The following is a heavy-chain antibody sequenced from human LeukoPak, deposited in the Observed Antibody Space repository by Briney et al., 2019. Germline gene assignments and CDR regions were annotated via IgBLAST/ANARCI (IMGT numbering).Heavy chain of an antibody. D-gene: IGHD2-15*01. CDR3: AKGYCSGGTCYSYDY. V-gene: IGHV1-46*01. J-gene: IGHJ4*02. Sequence: ASVKVSCKASGYTFTRYYMHWVQQAPGQGLEWMGIINPSGGSTSYAQKFQGRVTMTRDTSTSTVYMELNSLRSEDTAVYYCAKGYCSGGTCYSYDYWGQGTLVTVSS. CDR2: INPSGGST. CDR1: GYTFTRYY.